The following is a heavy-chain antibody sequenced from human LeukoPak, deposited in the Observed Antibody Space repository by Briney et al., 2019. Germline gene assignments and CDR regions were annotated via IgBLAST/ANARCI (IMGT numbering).Heavy chain of an antibody. J-gene: IGHJ4*02. V-gene: IGHV1-2*02. CDR3: ERDQRGSHFDY. D-gene: IGHD1-26*01. Sequence: ASVKVSCKASGYTFTGYNIHWVRQAPGQGLEWMGWIHPNYGGTNSAQKFQGRVTMTRDTSINTAYMEVSRLRSDDTAVYYCERDQRGSHFDYWGQGTLVTVSS. CDR1: GYTFTGYN. CDR2: IHPNYGGT.